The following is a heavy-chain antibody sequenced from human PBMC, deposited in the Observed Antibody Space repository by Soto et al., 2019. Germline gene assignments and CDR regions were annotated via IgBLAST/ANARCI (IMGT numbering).Heavy chain of an antibody. CDR3: ARHSGPYYDSNGFDY. Sequence: SETLSLTCTVSGGSISSRSYYWGWIRQPPGKGLEWIGSIYYSGTTYYNPSLKSRVTISVDTSKNQFSLELSSVTAADTAVYYCARHSGPYYDSNGFDYWGQGALVTVSS. CDR2: IYYSGTT. CDR1: GGSISSRSYY. J-gene: IGHJ4*02. D-gene: IGHD3-22*01. V-gene: IGHV4-39*01.